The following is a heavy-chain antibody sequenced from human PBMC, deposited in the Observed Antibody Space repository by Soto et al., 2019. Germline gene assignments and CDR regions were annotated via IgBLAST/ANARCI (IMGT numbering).Heavy chain of an antibody. V-gene: IGHV4-59*08. D-gene: IGHD4-17*01. CDR3: ARFYANSQFDF. CDR1: GDWICIYY. J-gene: IGHJ4*02. CDR2: LYYSGST. Sequence: SETLSLTCTVCGDWICIYYWSWLRQPPGKGLEWIGCLYYSGSTNYNPSLESRVTISLDTSKNQFSLKLSSVTAADTAVYYCARFYANSQFDFWGQGTLVTVPQ.